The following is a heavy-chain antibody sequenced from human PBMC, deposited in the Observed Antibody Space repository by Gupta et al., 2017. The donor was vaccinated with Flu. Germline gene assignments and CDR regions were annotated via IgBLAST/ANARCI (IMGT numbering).Heavy chain of an antibody. J-gene: IGHJ4*02. CDR3: ARGCDCSSTSCYWADILTGYCNFDY. V-gene: IGHV3-33*01. CDR1: GFTFSSYG. D-gene: IGHD2-2*01. Sequence: QVQLVESGGGVVQPGRSLRLSCAASGFTFSSYGMHWVRQAPGKGLEWVAVIWYDGSNKYYADSVKGRFTISRDNSKNTLYLQMNSLRAEDTAVYYCARGCDCSSTSCYWADILTGYCNFDYWGQGTLVTVSS. CDR2: IWYDGSNK.